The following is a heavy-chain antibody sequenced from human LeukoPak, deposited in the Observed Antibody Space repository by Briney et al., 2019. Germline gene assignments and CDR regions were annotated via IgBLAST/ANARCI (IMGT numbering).Heavy chain of an antibody. CDR1: GFTFSSYG. Sequence: GGPLRLSCAASGFTFSSYGMHCVRQAPGKGLECVAHIWYDGTSKYYAVSVKGRFTISRDTSRNTLYLQMNSLRAEDTAVYYCARASDHYDTNPDYWGQGTLVTVSS. J-gene: IGHJ4*02. CDR3: ARASDHYDTNPDY. D-gene: IGHD3-22*01. CDR2: IWYDGTSK. V-gene: IGHV3-33*01.